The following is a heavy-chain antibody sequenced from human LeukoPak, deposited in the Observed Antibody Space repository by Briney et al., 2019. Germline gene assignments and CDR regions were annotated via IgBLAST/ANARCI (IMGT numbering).Heavy chain of an antibody. CDR1: GFAFSSSA. J-gene: IGHJ3*02. D-gene: IGHD4-17*01. CDR3: ARGVTTMTDAFDI. V-gene: IGHV3-30-3*01. Sequence: GRSLRLSCAASGFAFSSSAFHWVRQAPGKGLEWVAIVSYNGNSKYYAVSVRGRFTISRDNSTNTLFLQMNRLRIEDTAVYYCARGVTTMTDAFDIWGHGTMVTVSS. CDR2: VSYNGNSK.